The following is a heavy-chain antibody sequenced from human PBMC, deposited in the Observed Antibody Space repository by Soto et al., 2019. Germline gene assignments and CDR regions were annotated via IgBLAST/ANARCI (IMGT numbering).Heavy chain of an antibody. V-gene: IGHV4-31*03. D-gene: IGHD2-15*01. CDR1: GDSISSGGPH. Sequence: LPFPSSFSGDSISSGGPHCSWIRQHPGKGLEWIGNISYSGSTYYNPSLKSRLIISLDTSKNQFSLKLSSVTAADTAVYYCATRANSGNAFDFWGQGTMVTVSS. CDR2: ISYSGST. J-gene: IGHJ3*01. CDR3: ATRANSGNAFDF.